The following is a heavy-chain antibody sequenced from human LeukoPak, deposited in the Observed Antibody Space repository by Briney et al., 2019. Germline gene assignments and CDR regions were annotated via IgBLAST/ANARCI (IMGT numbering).Heavy chain of an antibody. V-gene: IGHV3-23*01. Sequence: GGSLRLSCAASGFTFATYAMSWVRQAPGKGLEWVATISGRGDTTYYADSVKGRFTISRDNSKSTLYLQMNSLRAEDTAVYYCAKDSVSGTKEDAFHIWGQGTMVTVSS. CDR1: GFTFATYA. D-gene: IGHD1-26*01. CDR2: ISGRGDTT. CDR3: AKDSVSGTKEDAFHI. J-gene: IGHJ3*02.